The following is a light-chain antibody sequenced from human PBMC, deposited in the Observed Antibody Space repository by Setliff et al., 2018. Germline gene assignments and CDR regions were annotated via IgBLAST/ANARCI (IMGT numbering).Light chain of an antibody. CDR2: EVS. Sequence: QSVLTQPASVSGSPGQSITISCIGTSSDVGTYNLVSWYQHHPGKAPKLIIYEVSKRPSGVSNRFSGSKSGNTASLTISGLQAEDETDYYCYSFAGGSTSLVFGGGTKVTVL. J-gene: IGLJ2*01. CDR3: YSFAGGSTSLV. V-gene: IGLV2-23*02. CDR1: SSDVGTYNL.